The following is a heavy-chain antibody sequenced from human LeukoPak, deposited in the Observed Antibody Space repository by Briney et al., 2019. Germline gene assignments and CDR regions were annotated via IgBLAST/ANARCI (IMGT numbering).Heavy chain of an antibody. Sequence: TGGSLRLSCAASGFTVSSNYMSWVRQAPGKGLEWVSVISGSGGKTYYADFVKGRFTISRDNSKNTLYLQMNSLRAEDTAVYYCAKGPIEAAANGLYFDYWGQGTLVTVSS. V-gene: IGHV3-23*01. J-gene: IGHJ4*02. CDR2: ISGSGGKT. CDR1: GFTVSSNY. CDR3: AKGPIEAAANGLYFDY. D-gene: IGHD6-13*01.